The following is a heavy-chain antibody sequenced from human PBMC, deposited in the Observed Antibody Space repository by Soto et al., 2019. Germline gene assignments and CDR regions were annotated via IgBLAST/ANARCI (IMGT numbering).Heavy chain of an antibody. CDR1: GGTFSSYA. V-gene: IGHV1-69*01. D-gene: IGHD6-6*01. Sequence: QVQLVQSGAEVKKPGSSVKVSCKASGGTFSSYAISWVRQAPGQGREWMGGIIPIFGTANYAQKFQGRVTITADESTSTAYMELSSLRSEDTAVYYCARGSKKGPYNWFDPWGQGTLVTVSS. CDR2: IIPIFGTA. CDR3: ARGSKKGPYNWFDP. J-gene: IGHJ5*02.